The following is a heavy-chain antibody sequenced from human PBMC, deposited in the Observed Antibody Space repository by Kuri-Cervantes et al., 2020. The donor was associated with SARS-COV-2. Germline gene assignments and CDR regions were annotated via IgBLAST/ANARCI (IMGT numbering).Heavy chain of an antibody. D-gene: IGHD4-23*01. CDR2: IYYSGST. CDR1: GGSISSYY. J-gene: IGHJ4*02. Sequence: LRLSCTVSGGSISSYYWSWIRQPPGKGLEWIGYIYYSGSTNYNPSLKGRVTISVDTSKNQFSLKLSSVTAADTAVYYCASDGNYGGNSGFDYWGQGTLVTVSS. CDR3: ASDGNYGGNSGFDY. V-gene: IGHV4-59*01.